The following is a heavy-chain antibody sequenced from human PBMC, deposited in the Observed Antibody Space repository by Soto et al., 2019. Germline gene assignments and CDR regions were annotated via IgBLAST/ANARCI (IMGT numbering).Heavy chain of an antibody. D-gene: IGHD2-15*01. CDR3: ARAHVVVAGTGSPDY. J-gene: IGHJ4*02. Sequence: GASVKVSCKASGYTFAGYYMHWVRQAPGQGLEWMGWINPNSGGTNYAQKFQGRVTMTRDTSISTAYMDLSSLTSDDTAVYYCARAHVVVAGTGSPDYWGQGTLVTVSS. CDR1: GYTFAGYY. V-gene: IGHV1-2*02. CDR2: INPNSGGT.